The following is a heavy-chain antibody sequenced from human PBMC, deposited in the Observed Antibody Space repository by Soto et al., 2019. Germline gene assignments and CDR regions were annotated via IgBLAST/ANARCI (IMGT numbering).Heavy chain of an antibody. Sequence: VKVSCKASGYTFTSYDINWVRQATGQGLEWMGWMNPNSGNTGYAQKFQGRVTMTRNTSISTAYMELSSLRSEDTAVYYCARVVIAYYYYGMDVWGQGTTVTV. D-gene: IGHD2-21*01. CDR3: ARVVIAYYYYGMDV. CDR2: MNPNSGNT. CDR1: GYTFTSYD. J-gene: IGHJ6*02. V-gene: IGHV1-8*01.